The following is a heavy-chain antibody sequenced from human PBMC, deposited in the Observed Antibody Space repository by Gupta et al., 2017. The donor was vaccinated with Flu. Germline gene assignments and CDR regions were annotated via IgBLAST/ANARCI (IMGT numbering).Heavy chain of an antibody. CDR3: ARGGGCSSTSCYAWGAFDI. CDR1: GFTFSSYG. D-gene: IGHD2-2*01. J-gene: IGHJ3*02. Sequence: QVQLVESGGGVVQPGRSLRLSCAASGFTFSSYGMPWVRQAPGKGLEWVAVIWYDGSNKYYADSVKGRFTISRDNSKNTLYLQMNSLRAEDTAVYYCARGGGCSSTSCYAWGAFDIWGQGTMVTVSS. V-gene: IGHV3-33*01. CDR2: IWYDGSNK.